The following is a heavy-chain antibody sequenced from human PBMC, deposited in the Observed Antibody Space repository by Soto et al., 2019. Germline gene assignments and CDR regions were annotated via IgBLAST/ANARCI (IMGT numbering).Heavy chain of an antibody. D-gene: IGHD5-12*01. CDR1: GGSISSYY. CDR3: VRLSVATIPYFDY. Sequence: ETLSLTCTVSGGSISSYYWSWIRQPPGKGLEWIGYIYYSGSTNYNPSLKSRVNISVDTSKNQFSLKLSSVTAADTAVYYCVRLSVATIPYFDYWGQGTLVTVSS. CDR2: IYYSGST. J-gene: IGHJ4*02. V-gene: IGHV4-59*08.